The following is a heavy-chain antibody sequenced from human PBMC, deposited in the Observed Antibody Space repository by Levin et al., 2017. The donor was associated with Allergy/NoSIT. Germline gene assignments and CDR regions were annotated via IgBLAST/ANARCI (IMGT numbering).Heavy chain of an antibody. CDR2: IKEDGSEK. D-gene: IGHD5-18*01. J-gene: IGHJ6*02. Sequence: GESLKISCAASGFTFNNYWMTWVRQAPGKGLEWVANIKEDGSEKYYLDSVTGRFTISRDNAKKSLYLQMNSLRAEDTAVYFCARDGLLQPWSRPAYYYGLDVWGPGTTVTVSS. V-gene: IGHV3-7*01. CDR1: GFTFNNYW. CDR3: ARDGLLQPWSRPAYYYGLDV.